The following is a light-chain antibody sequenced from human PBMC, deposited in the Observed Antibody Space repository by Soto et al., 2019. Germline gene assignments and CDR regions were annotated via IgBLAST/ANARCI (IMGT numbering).Light chain of an antibody. Sequence: DIVMTQSPDSLAVSLGERATINCKSSQSVLSSSNNKNYLAWYQQKPGQPPKLLIYWASTRRSGVPDRFSGSGSVKDFTLTISSLQAEDVAVYYCQQYFNTRRTFGQGTKVEIK. CDR1: QSVLSSSNNKNY. J-gene: IGKJ1*01. CDR2: WAS. V-gene: IGKV4-1*01. CDR3: QQYFNTRRT.